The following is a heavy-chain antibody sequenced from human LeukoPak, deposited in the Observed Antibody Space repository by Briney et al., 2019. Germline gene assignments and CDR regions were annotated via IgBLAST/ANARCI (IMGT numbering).Heavy chain of an antibody. D-gene: IGHD6-19*01. J-gene: IGHJ4*02. Sequence: GGSLRLSCSASGFDFSSHSMSWVRQAPGKGLEWVSSLTRSGDSADYADSVKGRFSISRDNSKNTLFLQVNSLRAEDTAIYYCARAFEAVAAERGDYWGQGTLVTVSS. V-gene: IGHV3-23*01. CDR1: GFDFSSHS. CDR3: ARAFEAVAAERGDY. CDR2: LTRSGDSA.